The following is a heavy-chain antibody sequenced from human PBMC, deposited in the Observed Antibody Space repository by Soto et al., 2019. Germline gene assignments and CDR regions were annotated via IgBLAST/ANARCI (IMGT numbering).Heavy chain of an antibody. D-gene: IGHD2-15*01. CDR3: VIVVVPAAMPGVYCSGGSCYSDQIDY. CDR1: GFTFGSYG. CDR2: ISYDGSNK. Sequence: GGSLRLSCAASGFTFGSYGMHWVRQAPGKGLEWVAVISYDGSNKYYADSVKGRFTISRDNSKNTLYLQMNSLRAEDTAVYYCVIVVVPAAMPGVYCSGGSCYSDQIDYWGQGTLVTVSS. V-gene: IGHV3-30*03. J-gene: IGHJ4*02.